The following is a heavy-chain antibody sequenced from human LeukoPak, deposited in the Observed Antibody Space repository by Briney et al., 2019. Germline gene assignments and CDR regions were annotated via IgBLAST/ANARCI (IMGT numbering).Heavy chain of an antibody. Sequence: GGSLRLSCAASGFTFSSYGMHWVRQAPGKGLEWVAFIRYDGSNKYYAGSVKGRFTISRDNSKNTLYLQMNSLRAEDTAVYYCAKAGPYYYDSSGYRLEYWGQGTLVTVSS. D-gene: IGHD3-22*01. V-gene: IGHV3-30*02. CDR3: AKAGPYYYDSSGYRLEY. J-gene: IGHJ4*02. CDR1: GFTFSSYG. CDR2: IRYDGSNK.